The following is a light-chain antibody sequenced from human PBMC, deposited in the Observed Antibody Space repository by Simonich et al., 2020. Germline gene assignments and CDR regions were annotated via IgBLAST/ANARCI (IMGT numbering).Light chain of an antibody. CDR2: DAS. Sequence: EIVMTQSPATLSVSPGERATLSCRASQSVSSNLSWYQQKPGLAPRLLNYDASSRATGIPDRFSGSGSGTDFTLTISRLEPEDFAVYYCQQYGSSPPYTFGQGTKLEIK. V-gene: IGKV3D-20*01. J-gene: IGKJ2*01. CDR1: QSVSSN. CDR3: QQYGSSPPYT.